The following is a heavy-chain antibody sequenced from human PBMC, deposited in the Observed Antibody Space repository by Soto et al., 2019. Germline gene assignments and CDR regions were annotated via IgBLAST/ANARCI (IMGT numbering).Heavy chain of an antibody. J-gene: IGHJ4*02. D-gene: IGHD3-10*01. CDR3: ARQQRITMVRGVRPGHYFDY. CDR2: VFHSGST. V-gene: IGHV4-31*03. CDR1: GASISSGGYY. Sequence: SLTCIVSGASISSGGYYYHWIRQHPGKGLEWIGYVFHSGSTYYNPSLRSRVTMSADTSKNQFSLKLSSVTAADTAVYYCARQQRITMVRGVRPGHYFDYWGQVTLVTVSS.